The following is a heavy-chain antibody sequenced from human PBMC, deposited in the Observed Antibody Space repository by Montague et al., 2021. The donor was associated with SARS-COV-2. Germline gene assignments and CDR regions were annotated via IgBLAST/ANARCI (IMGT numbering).Heavy chain of an antibody. D-gene: IGHD2-21*01. CDR3: VRGAYGGGAPFDY. Sequence: SETLSLTCTVSGDFISPYYLNWIRQSPGKRPEWIGNIYYSGSTNYNPSLMSRVTISVDTSKSHVSLKLSSVTAADTAVYYCVRGAYGGGAPFDYWGQGALVTVSS. CDR2: IYYSGST. CDR1: GDFISPYY. J-gene: IGHJ4*02. V-gene: IGHV4-59*01.